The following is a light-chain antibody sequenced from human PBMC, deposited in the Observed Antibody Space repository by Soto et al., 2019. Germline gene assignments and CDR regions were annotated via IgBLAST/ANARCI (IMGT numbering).Light chain of an antibody. CDR1: SSDVGAYNH. CDR2: DVS. V-gene: IGLV2-14*03. Sequence: QSALTQPASVSGSPGQSITISCTGTSSDVGAYNHVSWYQHHPGKAPRLMIYDVSNRPSGVSNRFSGSKSGNTASLTISGLRAEDEADYYCTSYTTSTTYVFGTGTKLTVL. CDR3: TSYTTSTTYV. J-gene: IGLJ1*01.